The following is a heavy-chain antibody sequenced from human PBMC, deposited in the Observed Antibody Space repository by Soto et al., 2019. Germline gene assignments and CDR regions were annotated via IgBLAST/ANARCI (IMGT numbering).Heavy chain of an antibody. CDR3: ARDGGRHSGGIDY. D-gene: IGHD1-26*01. V-gene: IGHV1-69*01. CDR1: GGTFSSYS. CDR2: IIPIFCTA. Sequence: QVQLVQSGAEVKKPGSSVKVSCKASGGTFSSYSLNWVRQAPGQGLEWMGEIIPIFCTANYAQKFQGRGTITAHESTSTAYMGLSSLRSEDTAVYYCARDGGRHSGGIDYWGQGTLVTVSS. J-gene: IGHJ4*02.